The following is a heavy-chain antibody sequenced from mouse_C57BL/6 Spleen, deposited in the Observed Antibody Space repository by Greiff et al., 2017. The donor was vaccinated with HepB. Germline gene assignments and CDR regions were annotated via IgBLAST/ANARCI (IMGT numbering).Heavy chain of an antibody. Sequence: VQLQQPGAELVMPGASVKLSCKASGYTFTSYWMHWVKQRPGQGLEWIGEIDPSDSYTNYNQKFKGKSTLTVDKSSSTAYMQLSSLTSEDSAVYYGARGLRRRHYFDYWGQGTTLTVSS. CDR3: ARGLRRRHYFDY. CDR1: GYTFTSYW. J-gene: IGHJ2*01. V-gene: IGHV1-69*01. CDR2: IDPSDSYT. D-gene: IGHD2-4*01.